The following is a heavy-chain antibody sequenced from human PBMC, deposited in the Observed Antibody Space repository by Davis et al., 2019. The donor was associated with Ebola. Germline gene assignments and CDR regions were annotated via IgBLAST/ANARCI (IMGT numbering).Heavy chain of an antibody. CDR1: GYTFTDYY. V-gene: IGHV1-2*02. D-gene: IGHD3-3*01. J-gene: IGHJ4*02. CDR2: INANSGDT. CDR3: ARDQHYDFWSGCSY. Sequence: AASVKVSCKASGYTFTDYYIHWIRQAPGQGLEWTGWINANSGDTNYARKFQDRVTMTRDSSTSTAYMGLNGLRSDDTAVYYCARDQHYDFWSGCSYWGQGTPVTVST.